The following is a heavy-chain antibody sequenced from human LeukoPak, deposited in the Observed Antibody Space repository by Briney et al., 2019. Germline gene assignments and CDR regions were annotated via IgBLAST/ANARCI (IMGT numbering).Heavy chain of an antibody. CDR2: INPNSGGT. J-gene: IGHJ4*02. CDR1: GYTFTGYY. Sequence: ASVKVSCKASGYTFTGYYMHWVRQAPGQGLEWMGWINPNSGGTNYAQKFQGRVTMTRDTSISTAYMELSRLRSDDTAVYYCARSNYDFWSGFGDYWGQETLVTVSS. V-gene: IGHV1-2*02. D-gene: IGHD3-3*01. CDR3: ARSNYDFWSGFGDY.